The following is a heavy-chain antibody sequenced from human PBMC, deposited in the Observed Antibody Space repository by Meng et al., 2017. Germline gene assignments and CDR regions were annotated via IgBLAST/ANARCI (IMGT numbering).Heavy chain of an antibody. Sequence: ASVKISCKASGYTFTSYYMHWVRQAPGQGLEWMGIINPSGGSTSYAQKFQGRVTMTRDTSTSTVYMELSSLRSEDTAVYYCARGPTVVTPNQYFQHWGQGTLVTVSS. CDR3: ARGPTVVTPNQYFQH. J-gene: IGHJ1*01. D-gene: IGHD4-23*01. CDR2: INPSGGST. V-gene: IGHV1-46*01. CDR1: GYTFTSYY.